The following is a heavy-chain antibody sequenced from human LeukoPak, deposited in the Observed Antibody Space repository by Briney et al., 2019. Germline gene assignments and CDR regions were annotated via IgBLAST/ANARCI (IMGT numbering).Heavy chain of an antibody. D-gene: IGHD1-26*01. CDR2: INHSGST. CDR1: GGSFSGYY. J-gene: IGHJ5*02. CDR3: ARGKGIVGA. Sequence: SETLSLTCAVYGGSFSGYYWSWIRQPPGKGLEWIGEINHSGSTNYNPSLKSRVTISVDTSKNQFSLKLSSVTAADTAVYYCARGKGIVGAWGQGTLVTVSS. V-gene: IGHV4-34*01.